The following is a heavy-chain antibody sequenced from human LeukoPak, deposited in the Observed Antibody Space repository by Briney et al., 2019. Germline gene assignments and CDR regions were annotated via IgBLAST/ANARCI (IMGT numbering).Heavy chain of an antibody. D-gene: IGHD1-26*01. V-gene: IGHV3-9*01. J-gene: IGHJ4*02. Sequence: GGSLRLSCAASGFTLDDYAMPWVRQAPGKGLEWVSGISWNSGSIGYADSVKGRFTISRDNAKNSLYLQMNSLRAEDTALYYCAKDIVGAATYYFDYWGQGTLVTVSS. CDR1: GFTLDDYA. CDR3: AKDIVGAATYYFDY. CDR2: ISWNSGSI.